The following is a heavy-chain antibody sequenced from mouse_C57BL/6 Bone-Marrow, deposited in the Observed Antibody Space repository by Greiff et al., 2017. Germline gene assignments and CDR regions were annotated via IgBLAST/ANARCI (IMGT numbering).Heavy chain of an antibody. CDR3: TSPGGYFDY. V-gene: IGHV14-4*01. Sequence: VQLKQSGAELVRPGASVKLSCTASGFTIKDDYMHWVKQRPEQGLEWIGWIDPENGDTEYASKFQGKATITADTSSNTAYLQLSSRTSEDTAVYYCTSPGGYFDYWGQGTTLTVSS. CDR2: IDPENGDT. J-gene: IGHJ2*01. CDR1: GFTIKDDY.